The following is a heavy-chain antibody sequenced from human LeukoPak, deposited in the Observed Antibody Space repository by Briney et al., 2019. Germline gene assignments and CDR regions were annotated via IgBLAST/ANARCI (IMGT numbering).Heavy chain of an antibody. CDR2: IYHSGST. J-gene: IGHJ3*02. CDR1: GGSISSSNW. Sequence: PSETLSLTCAVSGGSISSSNWWSWVRQPPGKGLEWIGEIYHSGSTNYNPSLKSRVTISVDKSKNQFSLKLSSVTAADTAVYYCARGNAHDYGVAEDAFDIWGQGTMVTVSS. D-gene: IGHD4-17*01. CDR3: ARGNAHDYGVAEDAFDI. V-gene: IGHV4-4*02.